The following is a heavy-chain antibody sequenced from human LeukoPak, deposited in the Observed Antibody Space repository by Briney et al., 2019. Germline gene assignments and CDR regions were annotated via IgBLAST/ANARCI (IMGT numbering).Heavy chain of an antibody. V-gene: IGHV3-30*02. D-gene: IGHD3-22*01. J-gene: IGHJ6*02. CDR3: ARETSSEIIGGMDV. Sequence: PGGSLRLSCAASGFTFSNSGMHWVRQAPGKGLEWVAFIQTDGNPKYYADSVRGRFTISRDNFKKTCYLQMDSLRVEDTPVYYCARETSSEIIGGMDVRGQGTTVTVTS. CDR1: GFTFSNSG. CDR2: IQTDGNPK.